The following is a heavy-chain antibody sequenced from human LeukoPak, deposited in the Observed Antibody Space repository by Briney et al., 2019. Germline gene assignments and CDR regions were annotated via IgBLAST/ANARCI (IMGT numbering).Heavy chain of an antibody. J-gene: IGHJ3*02. CDR1: GGSISSYY. CDR2: IYYSGST. Sequence: PSETLSLTCTVSGGSISSYYWSWIRQPPGKGLEWIGYIYYSGSTNYNPSLKSRVTISVDTSKNQFSLKLSSVTAADTAVYYCAAPTYYYDRSGYFNRDAFDIWGQGTMVTVSS. V-gene: IGHV4-59*01. D-gene: IGHD3-22*01. CDR3: AAPTYYYDRSGYFNRDAFDI.